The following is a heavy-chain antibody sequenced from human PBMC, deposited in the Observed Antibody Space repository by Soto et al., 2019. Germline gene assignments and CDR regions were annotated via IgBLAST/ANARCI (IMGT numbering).Heavy chain of an antibody. CDR1: GYTFTSYV. V-gene: IGHV1-3*01. D-gene: IGHD2-15*01. CDR2: INAGNGNT. Sequence: QVQLVQSGTEVKKPGASVKVSCKASGYTFTSYVMHWVRQAPGQRLEWMGWINAGNGNTKYSQKFQGRVTITRDTSASTVYLELSTLRSEDTAVYYCARDACSGGTCYDDAFDIWGQGTMVTVSS. J-gene: IGHJ3*02. CDR3: ARDACSGGTCYDDAFDI.